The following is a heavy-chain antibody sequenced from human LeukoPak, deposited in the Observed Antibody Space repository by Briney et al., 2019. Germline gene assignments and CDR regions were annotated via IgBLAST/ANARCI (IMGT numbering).Heavy chain of an antibody. CDR3: ARTGSSWYSDFDY. J-gene: IGHJ4*02. V-gene: IGHV4-39*07. CDR2: IYYSGST. D-gene: IGHD6-13*01. CDR1: GGSISSSSYY. Sequence: SETLSLTCTVSGGSISSSSYYWGWIRQPPGKGLEWIGSIYYSGSTYYNPSLKSRVTISVDTSKNQFSLELSSVTAADTAVYYCARTGSSWYSDFDYWGQGTLVTVSS.